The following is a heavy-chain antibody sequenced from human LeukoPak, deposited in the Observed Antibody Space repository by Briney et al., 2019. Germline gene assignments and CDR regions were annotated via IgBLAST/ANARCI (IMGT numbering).Heavy chain of an antibody. D-gene: IGHD3-9*01. V-gene: IGHV3-7*01. CDR3: ARVEDYDILTGFDY. J-gene: IGHJ4*02. CDR1: GFTFSSYW. Sequence: GGSLRLSCAASGFTFSSYWMSWVRQAPGKGLEWVANIKRDESEKYYVDSVKGRFTISRDNAKNSLYLQMNSLRAEDTAVYYCARVEDYDILTGFDYWGQGTLVTVSS. CDR2: IKRDESEK.